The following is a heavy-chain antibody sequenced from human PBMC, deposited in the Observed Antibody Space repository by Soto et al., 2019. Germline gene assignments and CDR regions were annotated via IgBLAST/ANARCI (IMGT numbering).Heavy chain of an antibody. CDR1: GGTFSSYA. J-gene: IGHJ6*02. V-gene: IGHV1-69*12. CDR3: ARGDIVVVVAATPYYGMDV. CDR2: IIPIFGTA. Sequence: QVQLVQSGAEVKKPGSSVKVSCKASGGTFSSYAISWVRQAPGQGLEWMGGIIPIFGTANYAQKCQGRVTITGDESTSTANMELSSRRSEDTAVDYCARGDIVVVVAATPYYGMDVWGQGTTVTVSS. D-gene: IGHD2-15*01.